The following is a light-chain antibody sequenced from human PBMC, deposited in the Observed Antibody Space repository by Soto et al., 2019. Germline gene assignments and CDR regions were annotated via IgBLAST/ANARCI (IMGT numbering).Light chain of an antibody. Sequence: QSALTQPASVSGSPGQSITISCTGTSSDVGSYNLVSWHQQHPGKAHKLMIYEGSKRPSGVSHRFSGSKSGNTASLTISGLQAEDEADYYCCSYAVGSTLVFGGGTKVPVL. CDR1: SSDVGSYNL. J-gene: IGLJ2*01. V-gene: IGLV2-23*01. CDR3: CSYAVGSTLV. CDR2: EGS.